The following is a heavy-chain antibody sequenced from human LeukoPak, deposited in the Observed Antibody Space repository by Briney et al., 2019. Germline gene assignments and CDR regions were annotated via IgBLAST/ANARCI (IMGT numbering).Heavy chain of an antibody. Sequence: SETLSLTCTVSGVSISSSSYYWGWIRQPPGKGLEWIGSMYHSGSTYYNPSLKSRVTISVDTSKNQFSLKLSSVTAADTAVYYCARVVTALNRGRDYFDYWGQGTLVTVSS. CDR1: GVSISSSSYY. J-gene: IGHJ4*02. D-gene: IGHD2-21*02. V-gene: IGHV4-39*07. CDR2: MYHSGST. CDR3: ARVVTALNRGRDYFDY.